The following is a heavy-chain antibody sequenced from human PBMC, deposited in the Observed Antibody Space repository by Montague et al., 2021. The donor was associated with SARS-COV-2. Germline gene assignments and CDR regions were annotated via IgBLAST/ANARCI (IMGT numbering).Heavy chain of an antibody. Sequence: SLRLSCAASGFIVSANYMTWVRQAPGKGLEWVSVMYSSGTIYYADSVRGRSTISRDNSKNTLYLQMNGLRADDTVVYYCAGKVLVGTGNYGMDVWGQGTTVTVSS. CDR2: MYSSGTI. V-gene: IGHV3-53*01. D-gene: IGHD1-1*01. CDR3: AGKVLVGTGNYGMDV. J-gene: IGHJ6*02. CDR1: GFIVSANY.